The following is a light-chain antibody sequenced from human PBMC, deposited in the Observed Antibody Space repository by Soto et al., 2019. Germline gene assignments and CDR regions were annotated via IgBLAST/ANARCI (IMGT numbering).Light chain of an antibody. CDR1: QGISSY. J-gene: IGKJ4*01. V-gene: IGKV1-8*01. Sequence: AIRMTQSPSSLSASTGDRVTITCRASQGISSYLAWYQQKPGKAPKLLIYAASTLQSGVPSRFSGSGCGTDFTFTISCLQSEGFATYYCQQYYSYPPLTFGGGTKVEIK. CDR3: QQYYSYPPLT. CDR2: AAS.